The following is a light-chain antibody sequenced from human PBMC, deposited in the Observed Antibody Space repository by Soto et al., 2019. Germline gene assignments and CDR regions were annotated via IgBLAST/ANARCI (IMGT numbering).Light chain of an antibody. Sequence: IVLTQSPATLSLSPGERGTLSCRASQSVSTYIAWFQQKPGQPPRLLISGASNRAAGIPARFSGSGSGTDFTLTISSLETEDFAVYYCQQSSNWQGTFGQGTKVDIK. CDR2: GAS. J-gene: IGKJ1*01. CDR1: QSVSTY. CDR3: QQSSNWQGT. V-gene: IGKV3D-11*02.